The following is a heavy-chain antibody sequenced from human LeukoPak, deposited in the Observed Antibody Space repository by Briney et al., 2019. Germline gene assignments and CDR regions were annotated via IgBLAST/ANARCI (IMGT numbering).Heavy chain of an antibody. D-gene: IGHD3-10*01. CDR1: GYTLSELS. CDR3: ARGRYGSGSYYLDY. V-gene: IGHV1-24*01. CDR2: FDPEDGER. J-gene: IGHJ4*02. Sequence: ASVKVSRKVSGYTLSELSMHWVRQVPGKGLEWMGGFDPEDGERIYAQKFQGRVTMTEDTATDTAYMELSRLRSDDTAVYYCARGRYGSGSYYLDYWGQGTLVTVSS.